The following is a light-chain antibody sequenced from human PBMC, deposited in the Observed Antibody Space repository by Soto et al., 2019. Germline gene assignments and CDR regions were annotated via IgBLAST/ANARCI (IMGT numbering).Light chain of an antibody. V-gene: IGKV1-5*01. CDR1: QSISRW. CDR3: QQYNNAWT. Sequence: DIQMTQSPSTLSASVGDRVTITCRASQSISRWLAWYQQKPGKAPNLLIFDASSLKSGVPSRFSGSGSGTEFTLTISRLQPDDFATYFCQQYNNAWTFGQGTKVEIK. CDR2: DAS. J-gene: IGKJ1*01.